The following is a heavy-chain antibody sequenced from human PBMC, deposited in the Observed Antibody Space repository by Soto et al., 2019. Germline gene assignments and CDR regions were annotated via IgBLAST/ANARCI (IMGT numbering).Heavy chain of an antibody. V-gene: IGHV3-23*01. Sequence: EVQLLESGGALVQPGGSLRLSCAASGFTFSSYAMTWVRQAPGKGLEWVSTITPGGDSTYYADPVKGRFIISRDNSKNTLFLQMDSLRADDTAVYYCAKPAVADYWGQGTLVTVSS. CDR1: GFTFSSYA. D-gene: IGHD6-19*01. J-gene: IGHJ4*02. CDR3: AKPAVADY. CDR2: ITPGGDST.